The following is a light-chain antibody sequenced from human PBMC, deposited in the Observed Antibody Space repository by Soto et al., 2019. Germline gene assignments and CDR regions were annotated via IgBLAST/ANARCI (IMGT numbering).Light chain of an antibody. CDR3: QQFNSYPLT. Sequence: AIQLTQSPSSLSASVGDRVTITCRASQGISSALAWYQQKPGKAPKLLIYDASSLERGVPSRFSGSGSGTDFTLTISSLQPEDCATYYCQQFNSYPLTFGGGTKVEIK. J-gene: IGKJ4*01. CDR1: QGISSA. V-gene: IGKV1-13*02. CDR2: DAS.